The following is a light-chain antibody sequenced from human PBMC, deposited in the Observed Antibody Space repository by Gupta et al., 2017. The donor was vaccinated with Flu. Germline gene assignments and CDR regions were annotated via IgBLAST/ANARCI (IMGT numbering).Light chain of an antibody. CDR1: QTLTSKY. CDR2: GAS. Sequence: GTLSLSAGERATLSCRASQTLTSKYVAWYQQKPGQSPKLLSFGASSRATGIPDRFSGGESGTDFTLTISRLEPEDFAVYYCQRYALSPKTFGQGTKVEV. CDR3: QRYALSPKT. V-gene: IGKV3-20*01. J-gene: IGKJ1*01.